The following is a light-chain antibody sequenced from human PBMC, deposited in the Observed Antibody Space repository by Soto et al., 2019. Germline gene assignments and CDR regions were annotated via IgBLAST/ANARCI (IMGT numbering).Light chain of an antibody. CDR2: GAY. Sequence: DIVLTQSPVTLSASPGESATLSCRASQSVSTDLAWYQQRPGQAPRLLLYGAYIRAVGIPARFSGSGSGAEFTLTIRSLQSEDFALYFCQQYNDSPRTFGQGTKV. V-gene: IGKV3-15*01. CDR1: QSVSTD. J-gene: IGKJ1*01. CDR3: QQYNDSPRT.